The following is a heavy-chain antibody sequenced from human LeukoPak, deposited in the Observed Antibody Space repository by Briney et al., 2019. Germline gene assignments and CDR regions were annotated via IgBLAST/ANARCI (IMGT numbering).Heavy chain of an antibody. Sequence: PSETLSLTCTVSGGSMSSYYWSWIRQPAGKGLEWIGRIYSSGSTNYNPSLKSRVTMSVDTSKNQFSLKLSSVTAADTAVYYCTRSDGYGLVGIWGQGTMVTVSS. D-gene: IGHD3-10*01. J-gene: IGHJ3*02. CDR2: IYSSGST. CDR1: GGSMSSYY. CDR3: TRSDGYGLVGI. V-gene: IGHV4-4*07.